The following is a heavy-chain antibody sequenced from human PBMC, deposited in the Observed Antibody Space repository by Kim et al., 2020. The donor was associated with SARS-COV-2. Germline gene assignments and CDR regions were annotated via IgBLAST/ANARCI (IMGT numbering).Heavy chain of an antibody. J-gene: IGHJ4*02. CDR2: IYYSGST. V-gene: IGHV4-31*03. Sequence: SETLSLTCTVSGGSISSGGYYWSWIRQHPGKGLEWIGYIYYSGSTYYNPSLKSRVTISVDTSKNQFSLKLSSVNAADTAVYYCARAPGLGTMIVVVTHFVYWGQRTLLPVSS. D-gene: IGHD3-22*01. CDR3: ARAPGLGTMIVVVTHFVY. CDR1: GGSISSGGYY.